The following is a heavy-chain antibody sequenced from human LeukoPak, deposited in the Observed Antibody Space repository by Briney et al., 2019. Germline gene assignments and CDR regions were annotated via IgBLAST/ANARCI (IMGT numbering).Heavy chain of an antibody. CDR2: ISSSSNYR. D-gene: IGHD4-11*01. V-gene: IGHV3-21*01. Sequence: AGGSLRLSCAASGFTFSTYIMNWVRQAPGKGLEWVSFISSSSNYRYYADSVKGRFTISRDNAKNSLYLQMASLRAEDTAVYYCARDETTQGAFDIWGQGTMVTVSS. J-gene: IGHJ3*02. CDR3: ARDETTQGAFDI. CDR1: GFTFSTYI.